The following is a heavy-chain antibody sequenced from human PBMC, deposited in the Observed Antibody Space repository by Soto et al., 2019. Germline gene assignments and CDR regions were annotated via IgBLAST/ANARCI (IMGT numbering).Heavy chain of an antibody. J-gene: IGHJ4*02. Sequence: PGGSLRLSCAASGFTLSGSAMHWVRQASGKGLEWVGRIRSKPNNYATAYAASVKGRFTISRDDSKNTAYLQMNSLKTEDTAVYYCTRHLIDYWGLGTPVTVSS. CDR3: TRHLIDY. CDR1: GFTLSGSA. V-gene: IGHV3-73*01. CDR2: IRSKPNNYAT.